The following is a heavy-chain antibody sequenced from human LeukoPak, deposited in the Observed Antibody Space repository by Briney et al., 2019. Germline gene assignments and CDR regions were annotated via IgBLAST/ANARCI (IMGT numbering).Heavy chain of an antibody. CDR1: GYPISSGYY. D-gene: IGHD1-26*01. CDR3: ARGLKVGAHYYMDV. CDR2: IYHSGST. Sequence: PSETLSLTCTVSGYPISSGYYWGWIRQPPGKGLEWIGSIYHSGSTYYNPSLKSRVTISVDTSKNQFSLKLSSVTAADTAVYYCARGLKVGAHYYMDVWGKGTTVTVSS. J-gene: IGHJ6*03. V-gene: IGHV4-38-2*02.